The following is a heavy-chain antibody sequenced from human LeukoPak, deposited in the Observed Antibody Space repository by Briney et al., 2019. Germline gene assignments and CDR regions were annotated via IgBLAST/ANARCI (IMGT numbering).Heavy chain of an antibody. CDR3: ARDNPVLYDHYHYYGMDV. J-gene: IGHJ6*02. V-gene: IGHV1-18*01. D-gene: IGHD3-3*01. Sequence: ASVKVSCKASGYTFTSYGISWVRQAPGQGLAWMGWISAYNGNTNYAQKLQGRVTMTTDTSTSTAYMELRSLRSDDTAVYYCARDNPVLYDHYHYYGMDVWGQGTTVTVSS. CDR2: ISAYNGNT. CDR1: GYTFTSYG.